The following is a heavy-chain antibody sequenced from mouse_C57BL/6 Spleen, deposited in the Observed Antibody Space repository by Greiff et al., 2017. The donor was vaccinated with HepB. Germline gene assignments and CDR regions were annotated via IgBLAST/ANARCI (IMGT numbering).Heavy chain of an antibody. CDR2: IDPSDSET. J-gene: IGHJ2*01. Sequence: QVQLQQPGAELVRPGSSVKLSCKASGYTFTSYWIHWVKQRPIQGLEWIGNIDPSDSETHSNQKFKDKATLTVDKSSSTAYMQLSSLTSEDSAVYYCAREVGYDYDRGFDYWGQGTTLTVSS. V-gene: IGHV1-52*01. CDR1: GYTFTSYW. CDR3: AREVGYDYDRGFDY. D-gene: IGHD2-4*01.